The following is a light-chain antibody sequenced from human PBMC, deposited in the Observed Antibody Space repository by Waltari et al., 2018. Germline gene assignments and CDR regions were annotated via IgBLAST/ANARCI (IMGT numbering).Light chain of an antibody. CDR1: QGISSF. V-gene: IGKV1-9*01. J-gene: IGKJ2*01. CDR3: QQFNSYPRT. CDR2: DAS. Sequence: QLTGSAIGMAASRGNVEIFTCRASQGISSFLAWYQHKPGKAPNLLIYDASTLQNGVPSRFSGSGAWTEFTLTISSLQAEDFATYYCQQFNSYPRTFGQGTKVQIK.